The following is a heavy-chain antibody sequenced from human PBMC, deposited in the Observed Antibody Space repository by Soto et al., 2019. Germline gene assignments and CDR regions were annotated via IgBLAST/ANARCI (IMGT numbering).Heavy chain of an antibody. V-gene: IGHV4-4*02. Sequence: QVHLQESGPGLVKPSETLSLTCAVSGASIGSGGWWSWVRQPPGKGLEWIGEIFHDGNTNSIPSLKRRVTISVDKSQNQFALNVYSVTAADTAVYYCARHEGWTGPDQWGQGNLVTVSS. CDR3: ARHEGWTGPDQ. CDR2: IFHDGNT. J-gene: IGHJ5*02. D-gene: IGHD2-8*02. CDR1: GASIGSGGW.